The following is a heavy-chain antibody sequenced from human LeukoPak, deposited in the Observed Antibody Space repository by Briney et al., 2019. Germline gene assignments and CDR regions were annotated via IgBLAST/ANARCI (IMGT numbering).Heavy chain of an antibody. Sequence: GWPLRLSCAASGSTFSNPAMSWVRQAPAKRLEWVAVISGSGGSTYYADSVKGRFTISKDTSMNTLYLQLSSLRAEDTAIYYCAKCNSTSCLFNWFDPWGQGTLLTVSS. CDR2: ISGSGGST. V-gene: IGHV3-23*01. CDR1: GSTFSNPA. CDR3: AKCNSTSCLFNWFDP. J-gene: IGHJ5*02. D-gene: IGHD2-2*01.